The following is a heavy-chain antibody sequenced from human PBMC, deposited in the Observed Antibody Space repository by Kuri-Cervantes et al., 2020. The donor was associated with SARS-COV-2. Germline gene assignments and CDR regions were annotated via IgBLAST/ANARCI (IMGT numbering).Heavy chain of an antibody. J-gene: IGHJ3*02. CDR1: GFTFSSYS. V-gene: IGHV3-30*03. D-gene: IGHD1-7*01. CDR3: ARDQLLGITGTHDAFDI. Sequence: GESLKISCAASGFTFSSYSMNWVRQAPGKGLEWVAVISYDGSNKYYADSVKGRFTISRDNSKNTLYLQMNSLRAEDTAVYYCARDQLLGITGTHDAFDIWGQGTMVTVSS. CDR2: ISYDGSNK.